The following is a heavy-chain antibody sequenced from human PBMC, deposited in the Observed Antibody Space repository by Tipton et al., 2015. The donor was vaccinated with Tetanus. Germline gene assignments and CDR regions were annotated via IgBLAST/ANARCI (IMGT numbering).Heavy chain of an antibody. CDR3: ARHKDYYFYVMDV. V-gene: IGHV4-34*01. CDR1: GGSFSGYY. Sequence: GLVKPSETLSLICGVYGGSFSGYYWSWIRQPPGKGLEWIGEINHSGSTNYNPSLKSRVTISVDTSKNQFSLNLNSVTAADTAVYYCARHKDYYFYVMDVWGQGTTVTVSS. J-gene: IGHJ6*02. CDR2: INHSGST.